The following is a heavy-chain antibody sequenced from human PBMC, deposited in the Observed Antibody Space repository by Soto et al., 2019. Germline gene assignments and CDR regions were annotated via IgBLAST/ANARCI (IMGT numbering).Heavy chain of an antibody. CDR2: ISSSGSTI. J-gene: IGHJ4*02. D-gene: IGHD2-15*01. CDR1: GFTFSRYA. V-gene: IGHV3-48*03. CDR3: ARLRVVTSGY. Sequence: GGSLRLSCAASGFTFSRYAMNWVRQAPGKGLEWVSYISSSGSTIYYADSVKGRFTISRDNAKNSLYLQMNSLRAEDTAVYYCARLRVVTSGYWGQGTLVTVSS.